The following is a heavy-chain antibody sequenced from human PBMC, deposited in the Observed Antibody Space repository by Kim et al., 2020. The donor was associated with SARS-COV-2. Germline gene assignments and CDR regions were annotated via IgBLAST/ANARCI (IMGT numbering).Heavy chain of an antibody. J-gene: IGHJ4*02. CDR1: GGSFSGYY. Sequence: SETLSLTCAVYGGSFSGYYWSWIRQPPGKGLEWIGEINHSGSTNYNPSLKSRVTISVDTSKNQFSLKLSSVTAADTAVYYCARATFDYWGQGTLVTVSS. CDR3: ARATFDY. V-gene: IGHV4-34*01. CDR2: INHSGST.